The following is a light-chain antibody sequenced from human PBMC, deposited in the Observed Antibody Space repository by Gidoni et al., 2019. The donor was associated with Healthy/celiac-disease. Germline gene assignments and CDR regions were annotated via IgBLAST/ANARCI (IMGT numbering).Light chain of an antibody. Sequence: EIVLTLSPGTLSLSPGERATLSCRASQSVSSSYLAWYQQKPGQAPRLLIYGASSRATGIPDRFSGSGSGTDFTLTISRLEPEDFAVYYCQQYSSSPRTFGQGTKVEIK. J-gene: IGKJ1*01. CDR3: QQYSSSPRT. CDR2: GAS. V-gene: IGKV3-20*01. CDR1: QSVSSSY.